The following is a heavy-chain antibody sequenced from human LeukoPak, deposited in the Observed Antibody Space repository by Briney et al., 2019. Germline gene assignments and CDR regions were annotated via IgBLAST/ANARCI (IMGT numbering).Heavy chain of an antibody. V-gene: IGHV1-24*01. D-gene: IGHD3-16*02. CDR2: FDPEDGGT. CDR3: ATFVIPYYYYGMDV. CDR1: GYTLTELS. Sequence: ASVKVSCKVSGYTLTELSMHWVRQAPGKGLEWMGGFDPEDGGTIYAQKFQGRVTMTEDTSTDTAYMELSSLRSEDTAVYYCATFVIPYYYYGMDVWGQGTTVTVSS. J-gene: IGHJ6*02.